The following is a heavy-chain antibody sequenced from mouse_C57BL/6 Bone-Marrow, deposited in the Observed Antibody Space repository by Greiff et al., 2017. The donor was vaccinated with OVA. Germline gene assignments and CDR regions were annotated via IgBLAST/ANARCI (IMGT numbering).Heavy chain of an antibody. CDR2: ISYDGSN. D-gene: IGHD1-1*01. Sequence: EVQRVESGPGLVKPSQSLSLTCSVPGYSITSGYYWNWIRQFPGNKLEWMGYISYDGSNNYNPSLKNRISITRDTSKNQFFLKLNSVTTEDTATYYCARRDTTVGYYFDYWGQGTTLTVSS. CDR1: GYSITSGYY. V-gene: IGHV3-6*01. J-gene: IGHJ2*01. CDR3: ARRDTTVGYYFDY.